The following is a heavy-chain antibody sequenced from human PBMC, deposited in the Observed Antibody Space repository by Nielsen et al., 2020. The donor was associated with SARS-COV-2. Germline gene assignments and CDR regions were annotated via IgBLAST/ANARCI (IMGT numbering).Heavy chain of an antibody. V-gene: IGHV4-4*07. Sequence: GSLRLSCTVSGGSISSYYWTWIRQPAGKGLEWIGRIYTSGSTNYNPSLKSRVTMSVDTSKNQFSLKLSSVTAADTAVYYCAREQYYYDSSGSPYYYGMDVWGQGTTVTVSS. CDR1: GGSISSYY. CDR3: AREQYYYDSSGSPYYYGMDV. CDR2: IYTSGST. J-gene: IGHJ6*02. D-gene: IGHD3-22*01.